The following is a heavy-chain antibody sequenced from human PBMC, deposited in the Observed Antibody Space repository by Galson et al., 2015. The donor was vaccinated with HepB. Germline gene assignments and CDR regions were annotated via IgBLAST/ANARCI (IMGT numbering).Heavy chain of an antibody. V-gene: IGHV1-46*04. Sequence: SVKVSCKASGYTFTSYYMHWVRQAPGQGLEWMGIINPSGGSTSYAQKLQGRVTMTRDTSTSTVYMELSSLRSEDTAVYYCARASSGWFRGFGEPIDYWGQGTLVTVSS. D-gene: IGHD3-10*01. J-gene: IGHJ4*02. CDR3: ARASSGWFRGFGEPIDY. CDR2: INPSGGST. CDR1: GYTFTSYY.